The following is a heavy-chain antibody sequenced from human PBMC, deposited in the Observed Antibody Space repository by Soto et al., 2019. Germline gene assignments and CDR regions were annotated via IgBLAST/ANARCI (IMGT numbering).Heavy chain of an antibody. CDR3: ARVWGGGFDF. V-gene: IGHV4-59*01. CDR1: GGSISSYY. D-gene: IGHD3-10*01. J-gene: IGHJ3*01. CDR2: IYYSGST. Sequence: QVQLQESGPGLVKPSETLSLTCTVSGGSISSYYWSWIRQPPGKGLEWSGYIYYSGSTNYNPSLKRRVNISVDTSKNEFCLKLSSVTAADTAVYYCARVWGGGFDFWGQGTMVTVSS.